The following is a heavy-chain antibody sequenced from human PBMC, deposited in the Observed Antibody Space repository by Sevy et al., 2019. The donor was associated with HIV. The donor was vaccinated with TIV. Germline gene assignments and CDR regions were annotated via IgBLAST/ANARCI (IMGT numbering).Heavy chain of an antibody. D-gene: IGHD1-7*01. CDR2: IYYSGST. CDR1: GGSISSYY. CDR3: AGNSLYFDY. Sequence: SETLSLTRTVSGGSISSYYWSWIRQPPGKGLEWIGYIYYSGSTNYNPSLKSRVTISVDTSKNQFSLKLSSVTAADTAVYYCAGNSLYFDYWGQGTLVTVSS. J-gene: IGHJ4*02. V-gene: IGHV4-59*13.